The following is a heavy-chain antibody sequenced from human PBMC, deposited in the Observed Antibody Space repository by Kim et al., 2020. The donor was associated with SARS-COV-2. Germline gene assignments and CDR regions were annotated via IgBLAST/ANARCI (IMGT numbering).Heavy chain of an antibody. CDR3: VRKWYYDMDV. CDR1: GFSITGNA. Sequence: GGSLRLSCVSSGFSITGNAMNWVRQAPGKGQEYLAYISVNANATYYSDSVRGRFTVSRDLARSLLYLQMNSLREEDTATYYCVRKWYYDMDVWGQGTTVTVSS. V-gene: IGHV3-48*02. D-gene: IGHD2-8*01. CDR2: ISVNANAT. J-gene: IGHJ6*03.